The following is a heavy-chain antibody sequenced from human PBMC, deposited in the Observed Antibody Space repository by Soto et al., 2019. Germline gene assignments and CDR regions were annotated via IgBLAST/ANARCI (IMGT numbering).Heavy chain of an antibody. CDR2: IIGSGGNT. V-gene: IGHV3-23*01. Sequence: PGGSLRLSCAASGFTFSSYSMSWVRQAPGKGLEWVSAIIGSGGNTYHADSVKGRFTISRDNSKNTLYLQMNSLRAEDTAVYYCAKAKRTRANLFNYYDSSGYYCFSYWGQGTLVTVSS. D-gene: IGHD3-22*01. CDR3: AKAKRTRANLFNYYDSSGYYCFSY. CDR1: GFTFSSYS. J-gene: IGHJ4*02.